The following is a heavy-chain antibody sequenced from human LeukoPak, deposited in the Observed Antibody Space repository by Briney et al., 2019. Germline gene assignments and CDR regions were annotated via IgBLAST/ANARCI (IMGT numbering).Heavy chain of an antibody. J-gene: IGHJ3*02. CDR1: GFTFSSYA. CDR3: ARQLVWVRHASDI. Sequence: PGGSLRLSCAASGFTFSSYAMSWVRQAPGKGLEWVSAISGSGGSTYYADSVKGRFTISRDNAKNSLYLQMNSLRAEDTAVYYCARQLVWVRHASDIWGQGTMVTVSS. D-gene: IGHD3-16*01. V-gene: IGHV3-23*01. CDR2: ISGSGGST.